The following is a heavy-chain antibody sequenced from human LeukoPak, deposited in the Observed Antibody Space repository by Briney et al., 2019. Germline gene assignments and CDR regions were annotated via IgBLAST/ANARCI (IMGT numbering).Heavy chain of an antibody. Sequence: ASVKVSCKASGGTFSSYAISWVRQAPGQGLEWMGWMNPNSGNTGHAQKFQGRVTITMNTSISTAYMELSSLTSEDTAVYYCARGPYTHYDSSGDYYNWFDPWGQGTLVTVSS. D-gene: IGHD3-22*01. CDR2: MNPNSGNT. CDR1: GGTFSSYA. V-gene: IGHV1-8*03. J-gene: IGHJ5*02. CDR3: ARGPYTHYDSSGDYYNWFDP.